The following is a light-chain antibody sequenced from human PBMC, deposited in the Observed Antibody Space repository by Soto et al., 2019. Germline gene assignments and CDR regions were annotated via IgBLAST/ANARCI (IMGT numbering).Light chain of an antibody. CDR1: SSGVGGYNY. CDR3: SSYTSSSTLGV. CDR2: DVS. Sequence: QSALTQPASVSGSPGQSITISCTGTSSGVGGYNYVSWYQQHPGKAPKLMIYDVSNRPSGVSSRFSGSKSGNTASLTISGLQAEDEADYYCSSYTSSSTLGVFGTGT. J-gene: IGLJ1*01. V-gene: IGLV2-14*01.